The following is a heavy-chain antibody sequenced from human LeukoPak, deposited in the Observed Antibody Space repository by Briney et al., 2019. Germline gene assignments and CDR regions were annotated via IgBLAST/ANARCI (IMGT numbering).Heavy chain of an antibody. CDR2: IIPIFGTA. CDR3: ASPKTPSYYYYYTDV. J-gene: IGHJ6*03. V-gene: IGHV1-69*01. Sequence: SVKVSCKASGGTFSSYAISWVRQAPGQGLEWMGGIIPIFGTANYAQKFQGRVTITADEPTSTAYMELSSLRSEDTAVYYCASPKTPSYYYYYTDVWGKGTTVTISS. CDR1: GGTFSSYA.